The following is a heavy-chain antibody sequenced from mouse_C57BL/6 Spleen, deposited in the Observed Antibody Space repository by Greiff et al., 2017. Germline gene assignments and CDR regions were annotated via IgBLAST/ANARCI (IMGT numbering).Heavy chain of an antibody. J-gene: IGHJ2*01. V-gene: IGHV14-2*01. CDR3: ARTGSGPYDD. CDR1: GFHIKDYY. CDR2: IDPEDGET. D-gene: IGHD3-2*02. Sequence: VQLQQSGAELVKPGASVKLSCKASGFHIKDYYMHWVKQRTEQGLEWIGRIDPEDGETKYAQKFQGKATITADTSSNTAYLHLSSLTSEDTAVYYCARTGSGPYDDWGQGATLSVSS.